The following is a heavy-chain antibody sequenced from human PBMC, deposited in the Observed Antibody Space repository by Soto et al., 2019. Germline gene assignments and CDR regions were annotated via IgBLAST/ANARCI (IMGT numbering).Heavy chain of an antibody. D-gene: IGHD3-10*01. CDR3: ASVRESSDEEGIGDY. Sequence: EVQLVESGGGLVKPGGSLRLSCAASGFTFSSYSMNWVRQAPGKGLEWVSSISSSSSYIYYADSVKGRFTISRDNAKNSLYLQMNSLRAEDTAVYYCASVRESSDEEGIGDYWGQGTLVTVSS. CDR2: ISSSSSYI. J-gene: IGHJ4*02. CDR1: GFTFSSYS. V-gene: IGHV3-21*01.